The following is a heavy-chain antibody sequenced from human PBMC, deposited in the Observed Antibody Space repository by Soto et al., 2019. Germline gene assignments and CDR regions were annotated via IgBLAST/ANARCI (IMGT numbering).Heavy chain of an antibody. CDR2: INPSGDST. D-gene: IGHD1-1*01. CDR3: ANGQDNLAVNFDY. J-gene: IGHJ4*02. CDR1: GYSFTSYY. V-gene: IGHV1-46*03. Sequence: VKVSCKASGYSFTSYYMHWVRQAPGQGLEWMGIINPSGDSTSYAQNFQGRITMTRDTSTSTVYMELSSLRSEDTAVYCCANGQDNLAVNFDYWGQGTPVTVSS.